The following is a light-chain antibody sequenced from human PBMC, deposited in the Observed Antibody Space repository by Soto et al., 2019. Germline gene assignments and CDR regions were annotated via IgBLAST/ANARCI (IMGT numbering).Light chain of an antibody. CDR1: QSISSN. V-gene: IGKV3-15*01. Sequence: EIVMTQSPATLSVSPGERATLSCRASQSISSNLAWYRQKPGQAPRLLIYGASTRASGIPARFSGSGSGTEFTLTISSLQSEDFAVYYCQQYNNWPQRYTFGQGTKLEI. CDR3: QQYNNWPQRYT. CDR2: GAS. J-gene: IGKJ2*01.